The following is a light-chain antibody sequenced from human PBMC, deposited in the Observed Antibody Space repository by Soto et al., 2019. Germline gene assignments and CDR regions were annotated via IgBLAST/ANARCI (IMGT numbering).Light chain of an antibody. Sequence: EVVLTQSPGTLSLSPGERATLSCRASQSVRNNYLSWYQQKPGQSPKLLIFGSSDRATSILDRFSGSRSGTAFILTISRLETEDFAVYYCQQYGSSPPYTFGQGTKLEIK. CDR1: QSVRNNY. CDR2: GSS. V-gene: IGKV3-20*01. J-gene: IGKJ2*01. CDR3: QQYGSSPPYT.